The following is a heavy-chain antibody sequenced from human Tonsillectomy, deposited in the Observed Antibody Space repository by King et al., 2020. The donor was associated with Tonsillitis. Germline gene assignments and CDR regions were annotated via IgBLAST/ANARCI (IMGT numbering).Heavy chain of an antibody. CDR3: AKDRHRSKRWWYYDYVWGSYRYSYYDYGMDV. CDR2: IRGSGGRT. J-gene: IGHJ6*02. CDR1: GFTFSSYA. V-gene: IGHV3-23*04. D-gene: IGHD3-16*02. Sequence: VQLVESGGGLVQPGGSLRLSCAASGFTFSSYAMSWVRQAPGKGLEWVSAIRGSGGRTYYADSVKGRFTISRDNSTNTLYLQMNRLRAEDPAVYYCAKDRHRSKRWWYYDYVWGSYRYSYYDYGMDVWGRGTTVTVSS.